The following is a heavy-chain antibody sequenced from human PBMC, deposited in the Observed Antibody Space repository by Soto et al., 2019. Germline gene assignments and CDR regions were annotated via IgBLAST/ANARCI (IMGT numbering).Heavy chain of an antibody. CDR2: ISGSGGGT. Sequence: EVQLWESGGGLVQPGGSLRLSCAVSGYTFSSFDMSWVRQAPGKGLEWVSTISGSGGGTNYADSVKGRFTISRDISTYTVYLQMNSLRAEDTAVYYCAHRTGFDYWGQGALGTVSS. CDR1: GYTFSSFD. CDR3: AHRTGFDY. J-gene: IGHJ4*02. V-gene: IGHV3-23*01.